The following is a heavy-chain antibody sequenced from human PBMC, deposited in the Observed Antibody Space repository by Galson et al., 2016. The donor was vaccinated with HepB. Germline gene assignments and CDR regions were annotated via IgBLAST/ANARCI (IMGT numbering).Heavy chain of an antibody. V-gene: IGHV3-23*01. D-gene: IGHD2-15*01. CDR3: AKDLKPGTLIAATGHY. CDR2: ISGNTGRT. J-gene: IGHJ4*02. Sequence: SLRLSCAASGSIFSNYAMSWVRQAPGRGLEWLSSISGNTGRTYYTHSVKGRIIISRDNSKNTLYLQMNSLRGEDTAVYYCAKDLKPGTLIAATGHYWGQGTLVIVSS. CDR1: GSIFSNYA.